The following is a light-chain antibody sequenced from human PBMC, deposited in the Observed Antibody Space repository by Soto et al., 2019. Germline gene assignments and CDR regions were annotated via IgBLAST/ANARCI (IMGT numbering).Light chain of an antibody. Sequence: QSALTQPRSVSGSPGQSVTISCTGSSSGIGVYDYVSWYQQHPGKAPKVILYDVNKRPSGVPSRFSGSKSGNTASLTISGLQADDEADYYCCSYAGRYTYVFGTGTKVTVL. CDR3: CSYAGRYTYV. CDR2: DVN. V-gene: IGLV2-11*01. CDR1: SSGIGVYDY. J-gene: IGLJ1*01.